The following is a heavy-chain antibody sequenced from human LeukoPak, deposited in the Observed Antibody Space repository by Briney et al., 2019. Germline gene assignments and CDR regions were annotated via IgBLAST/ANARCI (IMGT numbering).Heavy chain of an antibody. V-gene: IGHV3-13*05. CDR2: ISTAGDP. CDR1: GFTFSSYD. CDR3: AGQARPGSAEGAFDI. D-gene: IGHD2-2*01. Sequence: QSGGSLRLSCTAPGFTFSSYDMHWVRQDKGKGLEWVSAISTAGDPYYLGSVKGRFTISRENAKNSFYLQMNSLRAGDTAVYYYAGQARPGSAEGAFDIWGQGTMVTVSS. J-gene: IGHJ3*02.